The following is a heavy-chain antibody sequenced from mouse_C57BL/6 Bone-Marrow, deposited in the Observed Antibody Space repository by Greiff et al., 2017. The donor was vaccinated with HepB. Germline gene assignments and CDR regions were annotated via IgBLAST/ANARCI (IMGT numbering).Heavy chain of an antibody. V-gene: IGHV1-19*01. CDR1: GYTFTDYY. J-gene: IGHJ3*01. D-gene: IGHD2-4*01. CDR3: ARRGLPSWFAY. CDR2: INPYNGGT. Sequence: EVHLVESGPVLVKPGASVKMSCKASGYTFTDYYMNWVKQSHGKSLEWIGVINPYNGGTSYNQKFKGKATLTVDKSSSTAYMELNSLTSEDSAVYYCARRGLPSWFAYWGQGTLVTVSA.